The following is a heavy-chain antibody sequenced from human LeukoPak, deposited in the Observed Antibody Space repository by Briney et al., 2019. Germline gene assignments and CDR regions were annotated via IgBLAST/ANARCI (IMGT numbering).Heavy chain of an antibody. Sequence: PSETLSLTCAVYGGSFSGYYWSWIRQPPGKGLEWIGEINHSGSTNYNPSLKSRVTISVDTSKNQFSLKLSSATAADTAVYYCARRAHRRPSYYYDSSGRNYFDYWGQGTLVTVSS. CDR3: ARRAHRRPSYYYDSSGRNYFDY. CDR2: INHSGST. J-gene: IGHJ4*02. D-gene: IGHD3-22*01. CDR1: GGSFSGYY. V-gene: IGHV4-34*01.